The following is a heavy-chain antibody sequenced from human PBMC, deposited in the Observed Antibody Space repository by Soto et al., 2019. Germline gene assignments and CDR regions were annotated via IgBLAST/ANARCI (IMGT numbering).Heavy chain of an antibody. CDR1: GGSISSGGYS. J-gene: IGHJ4*02. CDR3: ARTPMAYCGGDCYLYYFDY. Sequence: PSETLSLTCAVSGGSISSGGYSWSWIRQPPGKGLEWIGYIYHSGSTYYNPSLKSRVTISVDRSKNQFSLKLSSVTAADTAVYYCARTPMAYCGGDCYLYYFDYWGQGTLVTVSS. CDR2: IYHSGST. D-gene: IGHD2-21*02. V-gene: IGHV4-30-2*01.